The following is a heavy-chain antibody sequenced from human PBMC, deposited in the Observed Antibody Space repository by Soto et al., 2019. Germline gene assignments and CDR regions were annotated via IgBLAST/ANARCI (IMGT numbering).Heavy chain of an antibody. V-gene: IGHV3-30*18. CDR2: ISYDGSDK. Sequence: QVQLVESGGGVVQPGRSLRLSCAASGFTFTNYGMHWFRQAPGKGLEWVAVISYDGSDKYYPDSVKGRFTISRDNSKNKMYIQMNSLRAEDTDGYYCAKDRGRIADNWFDPWGQGTRVTVS. CDR3: AKDRGRIADNWFDP. D-gene: IGHD6-13*01. J-gene: IGHJ5*02. CDR1: GFTFTNYG.